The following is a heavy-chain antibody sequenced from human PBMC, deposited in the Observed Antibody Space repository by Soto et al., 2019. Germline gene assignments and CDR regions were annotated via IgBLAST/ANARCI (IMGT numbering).Heavy chain of an antibody. CDR2: INNRGNT. D-gene: IGHD5-18*01. J-gene: IGHJ6*02. CDR1: GSSFTTYY. V-gene: IGHV4-34*01. CDR3: LMVTYSGLDV. Sequence: SETLSLTCALSGSSFTTYYWTWIRQPPGKGLDWIGEINNRGNTNYNPSLKSRVTISLDTSKTQFSLKLTSVTAADTAVYYCLMVTYSGLDVWGQGTMVTVSS.